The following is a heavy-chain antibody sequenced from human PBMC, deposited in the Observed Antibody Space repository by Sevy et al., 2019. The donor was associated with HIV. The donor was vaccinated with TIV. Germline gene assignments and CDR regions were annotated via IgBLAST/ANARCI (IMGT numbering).Heavy chain of an antibody. CDR1: GGSISTNSYY. V-gene: IGHV4-39*01. Sequence: SETLSLTCTVSGGSISTNSYYWGWIRQPPGKGLELIGSIYYNGYTYYNPSLKSRVTISVATSKNQFSLMLISVTAADTAVYYCGSHGYGDYHTYFDYWGQGTLVTVSS. D-gene: IGHD4-17*01. J-gene: IGHJ4*02. CDR2: IYYNGYT. CDR3: GSHGYGDYHTYFDY.